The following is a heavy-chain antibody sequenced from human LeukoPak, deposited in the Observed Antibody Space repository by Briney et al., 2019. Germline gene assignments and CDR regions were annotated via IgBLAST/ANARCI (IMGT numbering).Heavy chain of an antibody. D-gene: IGHD3-3*01. V-gene: IGHV1-2*02. CDR3: ARGGDFWSGSYMDV. CDR2: INPNSGGT. CDR1: GYTFTGYY. Sequence: ASVKVSCKASGYTFTGYYLHWVRQAPGQGLEWMGWINPNSGGTNYAQKFQGRVTMTRDTSISTAYMELSRLRSDDTAVYYCARGGDFWSGSYMDVWGKGTTVTVSS. J-gene: IGHJ6*04.